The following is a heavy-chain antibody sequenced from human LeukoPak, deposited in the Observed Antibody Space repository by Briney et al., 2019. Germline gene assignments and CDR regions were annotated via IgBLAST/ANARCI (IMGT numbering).Heavy chain of an antibody. V-gene: IGHV4-59*01. J-gene: IGHJ4*02. D-gene: IGHD6-19*01. Sequence: SETLSLTCTVSGGSISSYYWSWIRQPPGKGLEWIGYIYYSGSTNYNLSLKSRVTISVDTSKNQFSLKLSSVTAADTAVYYCARNIEWLALDYWGQGTLVTVSS. CDR1: GGSISSYY. CDR2: IYYSGST. CDR3: ARNIEWLALDY.